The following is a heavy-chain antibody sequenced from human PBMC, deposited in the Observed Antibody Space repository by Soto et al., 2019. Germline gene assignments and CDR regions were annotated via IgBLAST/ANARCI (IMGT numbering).Heavy chain of an antibody. CDR1: GYTVTSYG. CDR2: ISAYNGNT. V-gene: IGHV1-18*01. Sequence: ASVKVSCKASGYTVTSYGISWVRQAPGQGLEWMGWISAYNGNTNYAQKLQGSVTMTTDTSTSTAYMELRSLRSDDTAVYYCARGEVGGYYDSSGYYYFDYWGQGTLVTVSS. J-gene: IGHJ4*02. CDR3: ARGEVGGYYDSSGYYYFDY. D-gene: IGHD3-22*01.